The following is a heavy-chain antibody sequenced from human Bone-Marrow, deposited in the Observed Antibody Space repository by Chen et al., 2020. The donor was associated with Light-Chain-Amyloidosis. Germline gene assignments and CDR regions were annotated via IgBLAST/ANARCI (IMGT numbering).Heavy chain of an antibody. CDR3: ARSQSGIYDY. D-gene: IGHD1-1*01. CDR2: INGDGSAT. J-gene: IGHJ4*02. CDR1: GLTFSSYW. Sequence: EVLLVESGGGLVQPGGSLRLSCAAPGLTFSSYWTHWVRQAPGKGLVWVSRINGDGSATNYPDFVKGRFTISRDNAKNTLYLQMNSLRAEDTAVYYCARSQSGIYDYWGQGTLVTVSS. V-gene: IGHV3-74*02.